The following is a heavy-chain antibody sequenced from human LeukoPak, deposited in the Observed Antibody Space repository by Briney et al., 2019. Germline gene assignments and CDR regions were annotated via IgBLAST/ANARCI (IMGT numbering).Heavy chain of an antibody. CDR1: GGTFSSYA. CDR3: AGRPRVSGYYYYGMDV. D-gene: IGHD3-10*01. J-gene: IGHJ6*02. V-gene: IGHV1-69*06. CDR2: IIPIFGTA. Sequence: GASVKVSCKASGGTFSSYAISWVRQAPGQGLEWMGGIIPIFGTANYAQKFQGRVTITADKSTSTAYMELSSLRSEDTAVYFCAGRPRVSGYYYYGMDVWGQGTTVTVSS.